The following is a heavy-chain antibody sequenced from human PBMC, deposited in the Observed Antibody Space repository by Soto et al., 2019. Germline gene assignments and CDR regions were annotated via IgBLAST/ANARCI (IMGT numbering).Heavy chain of an antibody. CDR3: ARRV. CDR2: ISAGGDRT. Sequence: EVQVSESGGGLVQPGGSLRLSCATSGFTFSNYPMNWVRQAPGKGLEWVSGISAGGDRTYYADSVKGRFTIFRDNSKNSVSRRMNSLRVEDTAFYYCARRVWGQGTLVTVSS. CDR1: GFTFSNYP. J-gene: IGHJ4*02. V-gene: IGHV3-23*01.